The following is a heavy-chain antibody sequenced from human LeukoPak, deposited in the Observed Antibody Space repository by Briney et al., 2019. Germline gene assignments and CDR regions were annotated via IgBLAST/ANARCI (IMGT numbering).Heavy chain of an antibody. D-gene: IGHD3-10*02. J-gene: IGHJ3*02. Sequence: ASVKVSCKASGYTFTSYDINWVRQANGQGLEWMGWMNPNSGNTGYAQKFQGRVTMTRNTSISTAYMELSSLRSEDTAVYYCARRTLTTFGIVLNYDAFDIWGQGTMVTVSS. V-gene: IGHV1-8*01. CDR1: GYTFTSYD. CDR3: ARRTLTTFGIVLNYDAFDI. CDR2: MNPNSGNT.